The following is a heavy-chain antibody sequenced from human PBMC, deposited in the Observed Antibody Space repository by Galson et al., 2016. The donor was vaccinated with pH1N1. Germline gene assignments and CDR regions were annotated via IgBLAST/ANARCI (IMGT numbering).Heavy chain of an antibody. J-gene: IGHJ3*01. CDR2: IDWDDDK. D-gene: IGHD5-12*01. CDR1: GFSLSNSGMS. V-gene: IGHV2-70*12. CDR3: AHREVTITNAFDV. Sequence: PALVKPTQTLTLTCTFSGFSLSNSGMSVSWIRQPPGKALEWLARIDWDDDKYYTTSLRTRLTISKDTSKNQVVLTVTNVDPVDTGTYFCAHREVTITNAFDVWGPGTKVTVSS.